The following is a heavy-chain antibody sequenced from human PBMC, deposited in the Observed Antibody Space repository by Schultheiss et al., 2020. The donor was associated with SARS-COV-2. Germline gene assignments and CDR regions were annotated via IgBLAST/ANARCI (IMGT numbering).Heavy chain of an antibody. V-gene: IGHV3-13*01. Sequence: GGSLRLSCAASGFTFSTYDMLWVRQPTGKGLEWVSYIGTDGDTYYPGSVKGRFTISRDNSKNTLYLQMNSLRAEDTAVYYCARDRGSGRYEYYYGMDVWGQGTTGTVSS. J-gene: IGHJ6*02. CDR3: ARDRGSGRYEYYYGMDV. CDR1: GFTFSTYD. D-gene: IGHD1-26*01. CDR2: IGTDGDT.